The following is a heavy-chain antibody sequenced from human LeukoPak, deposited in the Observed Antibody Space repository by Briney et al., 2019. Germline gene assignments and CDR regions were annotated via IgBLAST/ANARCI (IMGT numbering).Heavy chain of an antibody. Sequence: PGGSLRLSYAASGFTFSSYAMSWVRQAPGKGLEWVSAISGSGGSTYYADSVKGRFTISRDNSKNTLYLQMNSLRAEDTAVYYCAKDRKYYDSSGYSLVVGFQHWGQGTLVTVSS. D-gene: IGHD3-22*01. CDR1: GFTFSSYA. J-gene: IGHJ1*01. CDR3: AKDRKYYDSSGYSLVVGFQH. V-gene: IGHV3-23*01. CDR2: ISGSGGST.